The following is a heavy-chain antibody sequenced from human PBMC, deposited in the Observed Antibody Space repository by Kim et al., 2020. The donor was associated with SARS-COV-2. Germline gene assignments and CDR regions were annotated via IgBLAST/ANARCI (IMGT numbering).Heavy chain of an antibody. D-gene: IGHD2-21*02. CDR3: AKEIWYCGGDCLSYYYYYGMDV. J-gene: IGHJ6*02. Sequence: GGSLRLSCAASGFTFSSYAMSWVRQAPGKGLEWVSAISGSGGSTYYADSVKGRFTISRDNSKNTLYLQMNSLRAEDTAVYYCAKEIWYCGGDCLSYYYYYGMDVWGQGTTVTVSS. V-gene: IGHV3-23*01. CDR2: ISGSGGST. CDR1: GFTFSSYA.